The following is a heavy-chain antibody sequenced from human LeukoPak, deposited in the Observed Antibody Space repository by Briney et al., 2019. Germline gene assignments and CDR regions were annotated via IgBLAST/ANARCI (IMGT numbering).Heavy chain of an antibody. V-gene: IGHV3-74*01. Sequence: GGSLRLSCGASGFTFSSYWMHWVRHAPGKGLVWISRINSDGSTTSYADSVKGRFTISRDNAKNTLYLQMNSLRAEDTAVYYCARGNYYGQDYWGQGTLVTVSS. D-gene: IGHD3-10*01. J-gene: IGHJ4*02. CDR2: INSDGSTT. CDR3: ARGNYYGQDY. CDR1: GFTFSSYW.